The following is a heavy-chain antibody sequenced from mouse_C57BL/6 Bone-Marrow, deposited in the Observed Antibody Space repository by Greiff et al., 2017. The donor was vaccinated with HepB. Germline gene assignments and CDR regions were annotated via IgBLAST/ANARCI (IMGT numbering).Heavy chain of an antibody. J-gene: IGHJ2*01. CDR3: ARPLITTVVGGDY. CDR2: IDPSDSYT. D-gene: IGHD1-1*01. CDR1: GYTFTSYW. V-gene: IGHV1-50*01. Sequence: QVQLQQSGAELVKPGASVKLSCKASGYTFTSYWMQWVKQRPGQGLEWIGEIDPSDSYTNYNQKFKGKATLTVDTSSSTAYMQLSSLTSEDSAVYDCARPLITTVVGGDYWGQGTTLTVSS.